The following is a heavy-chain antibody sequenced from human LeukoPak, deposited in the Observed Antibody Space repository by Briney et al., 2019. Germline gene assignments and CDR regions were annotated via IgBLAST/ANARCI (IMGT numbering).Heavy chain of an antibody. J-gene: IGHJ4*02. CDR1: GDSVSSGNFY. CDR3: ARDQGDFVQHD. CDR2: IYYNGIT. V-gene: IGHV4-39*01. D-gene: IGHD2-21*02. Sequence: SETLSLTCTVSGDSVSSGNFYWGWIRQPPGKELQWIGSIYYNGITHYNPSLESRVTISADTSTNEFSLKLRSVTAADTAMYYCARDQGDFVQHDWGQGTLVTVSS.